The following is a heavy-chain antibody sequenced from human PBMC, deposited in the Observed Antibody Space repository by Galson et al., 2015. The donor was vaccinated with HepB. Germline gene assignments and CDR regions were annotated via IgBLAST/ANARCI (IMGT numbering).Heavy chain of an antibody. CDR2: ITVRSSYI. CDR3: ARDGGDGYTESWYFDL. CDR1: GFTFSTYS. D-gene: IGHD5-24*01. V-gene: IGHV3-21*01. Sequence: SLRLSCAASGFTFSTYSMNWVRQAPGKGLEWVSSITVRSSYIYYADSVKGRFTISRDNAKNSLYLQMNSLRADDTAVYYCARDGGDGYTESWYFDLWGRGTLVTVSS. J-gene: IGHJ2*01.